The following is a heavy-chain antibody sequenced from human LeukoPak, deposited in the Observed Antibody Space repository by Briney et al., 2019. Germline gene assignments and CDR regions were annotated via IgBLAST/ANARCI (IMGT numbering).Heavy chain of an antibody. CDR3: ARDRCSSTSSCYHPYAFDM. CDR1: GFTVSSNY. CDR2: IYAGGGT. J-gene: IGHJ3*02. V-gene: IGHV3-53*05. D-gene: IGHD2-2*01. Sequence: PWGSLRLSCAASGFTVSSNYMSWVRQAPGKGLGWVSVIYAGGGTYYADSVKGRFTISRDNSQNTLYLQMNSLRPEDTAMYYCARDRCSSTSSCYHPYAFDMWGQGTMVTVSS.